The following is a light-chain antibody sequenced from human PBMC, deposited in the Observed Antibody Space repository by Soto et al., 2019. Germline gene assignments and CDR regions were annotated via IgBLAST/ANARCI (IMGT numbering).Light chain of an antibody. CDR1: QSLRHRNGYNY. J-gene: IGKJ1*01. CDR3: MQALQTPPT. CDR2: LGS. V-gene: IGKV2-28*01. Sequence: DVVMTQSPLSLPVTPGEPASISCRSSQSLRHRNGYNYVDWYLQKAGQSPHLLIYLGSTRSSGVPDGFSGSGSGTDFTLTISSVEAEDVVVYYCMQALQTPPTFGQGTKVEIK.